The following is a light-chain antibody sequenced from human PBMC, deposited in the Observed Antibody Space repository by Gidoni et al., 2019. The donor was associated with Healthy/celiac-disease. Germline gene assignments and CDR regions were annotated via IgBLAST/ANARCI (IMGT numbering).Light chain of an antibody. V-gene: IGLV1-44*01. Sequence: QSVLTQPPSASGTPGQRVTIPCSESSSNIGSNTVTWYQQLPGTAPKRLIYSNNQRPSGVPDRFSVSKSGTSASLAISGLQSEDEADYYCAAWDDSLNGYVFGTGTKVTVL. CDR1: SSNIGSNT. J-gene: IGLJ1*01. CDR3: AAWDDSLNGYV. CDR2: SNN.